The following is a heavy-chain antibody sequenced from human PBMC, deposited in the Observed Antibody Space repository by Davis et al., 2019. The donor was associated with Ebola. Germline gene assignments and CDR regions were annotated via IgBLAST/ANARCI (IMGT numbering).Heavy chain of an antibody. CDR2: IDPSDSYT. D-gene: IGHD6-13*01. CDR1: GYSFTSYW. V-gene: IGHV5-10-1*01. J-gene: IGHJ4*02. Sequence: GESLKISCKGSGYSFTSYWISWVRQMPGKGLEWMGRIDPSDSYTNYSPSFQGHVTTSADKSISTAYLQWSSLKASDTAMYYCASDSSSWYGFYVYWGQGTLVTVSS. CDR3: ASDSSSWYGFYVY.